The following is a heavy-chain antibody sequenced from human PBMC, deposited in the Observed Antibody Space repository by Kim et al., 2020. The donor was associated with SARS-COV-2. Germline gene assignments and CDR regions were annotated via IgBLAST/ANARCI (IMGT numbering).Heavy chain of an antibody. V-gene: IGHV4-59*01. J-gene: IGHJ4*02. CDR3: ARDGYCSGGSCYPDY. D-gene: IGHD2-15*01. Sequence: PSLKSRVTISVDTSKNQFSLKLSSVTAADTAVYYCARDGYCSGGSCYPDYWGQGTRVTVSS.